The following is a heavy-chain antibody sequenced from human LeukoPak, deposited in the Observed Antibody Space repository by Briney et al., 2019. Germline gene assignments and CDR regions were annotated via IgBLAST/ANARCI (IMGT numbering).Heavy chain of an antibody. J-gene: IGHJ4*02. CDR1: GGSISSYY. CDR2: IYYSGST. CDR3: AREVATQGVDY. V-gene: IGHV4-59*01. D-gene: IGHD4-23*01. Sequence: SETLSLTCTVSGGSISSYYWSWIRQPPGKGLEWIGYIYYSGSTNYNPSLKSRVTIPVDTSKNQFSLKLSSVTAADTAMYYCAREVATQGVDYWGQGTLVTVSS.